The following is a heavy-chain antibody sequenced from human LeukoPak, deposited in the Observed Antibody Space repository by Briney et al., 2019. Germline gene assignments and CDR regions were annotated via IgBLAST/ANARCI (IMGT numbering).Heavy chain of an antibody. CDR3: ARGGNYDFWSGYYQLAEYFQH. CDR2: INHSGST. CDR1: GGSFSGYY. V-gene: IGHV4-34*01. Sequence: SETLSLTCAVYGGSFSGYYWSWIRQPPGKGLEWIGEINHSGSTNYNPSLKSRVTISVDTSKNQFSPKLSSVTAADTAVYYCARGGNYDFWSGYYQLAEYFQHWGQGTLVTVSS. J-gene: IGHJ1*01. D-gene: IGHD3-3*01.